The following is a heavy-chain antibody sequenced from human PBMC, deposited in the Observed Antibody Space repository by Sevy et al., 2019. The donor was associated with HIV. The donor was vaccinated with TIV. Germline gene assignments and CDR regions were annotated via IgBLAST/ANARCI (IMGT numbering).Heavy chain of an antibody. CDR3: AKDVVVLVGDVFDM. D-gene: IGHD2-15*01. CDR2: IGGSGGGTYYADT. J-gene: IGHJ3*02. CDR1: GFTFSGYA. V-gene: IGHV3-23*01. Sequence: GGSLRLSCVASGFTFSGYAMHWVRQAPGKGLDWVSGIGGSGGGTYYADTYYADSVKGRFTISRDNSKNTLNLQMNSLRAEDTAIYYCAKDVVVLVGDVFDMWGQGTLVTVSS.